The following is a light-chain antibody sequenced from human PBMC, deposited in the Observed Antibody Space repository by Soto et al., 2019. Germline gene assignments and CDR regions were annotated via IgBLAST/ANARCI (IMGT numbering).Light chain of an antibody. Sequence: DIQMTQSPSSLSASVGDRVTITCRASQSISSYLNWYQQKPGKAPMLLIYAASSLQSGVPSRFSGSGSGTDFTLTISSLQPEDFATYYWQQSYSTPITFGQGTRLEIK. CDR1: QSISSY. J-gene: IGKJ5*01. CDR3: QQSYSTPIT. V-gene: IGKV1-39*01. CDR2: AAS.